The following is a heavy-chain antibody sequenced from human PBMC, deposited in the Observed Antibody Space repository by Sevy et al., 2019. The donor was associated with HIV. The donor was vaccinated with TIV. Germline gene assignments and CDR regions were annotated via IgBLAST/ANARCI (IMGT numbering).Heavy chain of an antibody. D-gene: IGHD2-15*01. CDR1: GYTFTGHY. Sequence: ASVKVSCKASGYTFTGHYMHWVRQAPGQGLEWMGWINPNSGSTDYAQKFQGRVTLTRDTSIRTAYLELSRLTSDDTAVYYCARVFPYCSGGSCYSPYDAFDIWGQWTMVTVSS. CDR3: ARVFPYCSGGSCYSPYDAFDI. CDR2: INPNSGST. V-gene: IGHV1-2*02. J-gene: IGHJ3*02.